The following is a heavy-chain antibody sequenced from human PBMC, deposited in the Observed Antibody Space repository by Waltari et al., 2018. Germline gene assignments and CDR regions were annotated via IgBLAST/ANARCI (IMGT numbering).Heavy chain of an antibody. CDR2: IDTSGST. D-gene: IGHD3-3*01. J-gene: IGHJ5*02. CDR1: GGSISSGTYY. Sequence: QVQLQESGPGLVKPSQTLSLTCTVSGGSISSGTYYWSWILQPAGKGLEWSGRIDTSGSTSYSPSLNSRVAISIDASRNQFSLKLSSVTAADTAVYYCARQTYDFWSGYRGNWFDPWGQGTLVTVSS. V-gene: IGHV4-61*02. CDR3: ARQTYDFWSGYRGNWFDP.